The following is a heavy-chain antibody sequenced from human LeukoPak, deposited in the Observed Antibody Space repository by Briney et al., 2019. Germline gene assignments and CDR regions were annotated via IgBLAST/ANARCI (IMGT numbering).Heavy chain of an antibody. D-gene: IGHD5-18*01. V-gene: IGHV4-4*07. J-gene: IGHJ4*02. CDR3: ARGGYRFGSYYFDY. Sequence: SETLSLTCTVSNGSISRYYWSWIRRPAGRGLEWIGRIYTSASTNYNPSLKSRVTMSVDTSKNQISLKLGSVTAADTAMYYCARGGYRFGSYYFDYWGQGTSVTVTS. CDR2: IYTSAST. CDR1: NGSISRYY.